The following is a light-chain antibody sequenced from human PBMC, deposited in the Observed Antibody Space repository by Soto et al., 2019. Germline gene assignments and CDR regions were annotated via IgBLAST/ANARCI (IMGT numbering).Light chain of an antibody. CDR3: ISYTSSSTLV. Sequence: QSALTQPASVSGSPGQSITISCTGTSSDVGGYNYVSWYQQHPGKAPKLMIYEVSNRPSGVSNRFSGSKSGNTACLTISGLQAEDEADYYCISYTSSSTLVFGTGTKLTVL. CDR1: SSDVGGYNY. V-gene: IGLV2-14*01. CDR2: EVS. J-gene: IGLJ1*01.